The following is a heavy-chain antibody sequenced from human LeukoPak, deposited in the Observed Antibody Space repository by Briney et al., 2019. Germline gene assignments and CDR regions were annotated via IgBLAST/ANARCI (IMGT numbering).Heavy chain of an antibody. V-gene: IGHV4-34*01. D-gene: IGHD6-13*01. CDR1: GGSFSGYY. J-gene: IGHJ4*02. CDR3: AREAGGYSSSWYGFNVGY. Sequence: SETLSLTCAVYGGSFSGYYWSWIRQPPGKGLEWIGEINHSGSANYNPSLKSRVTISVDTSKNQFSLKLSSVTAADTAVYYCAREAGGYSSSWYGFNVGYWGQGTLVTVSS. CDR2: INHSGSA.